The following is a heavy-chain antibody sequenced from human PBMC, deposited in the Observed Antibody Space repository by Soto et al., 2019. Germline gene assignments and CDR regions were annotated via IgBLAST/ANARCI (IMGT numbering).Heavy chain of an antibody. D-gene: IGHD2-15*01. CDR1: GGSISSSSYY. V-gene: IGHV4-39*01. J-gene: IGHJ6*02. CDR2: IYYSGST. Sequence: ASETLSLTCTVSGGSISSSSYYWGWIRQPPGKGLEWIGSIYYSGSTYYNPSLKSRVTISVDTSKNQFSLKLSSVTAADTAVYYCARIVVVVADYYYYGMDVWGQGTTVTVS. CDR3: ARIVVVVADYYYYGMDV.